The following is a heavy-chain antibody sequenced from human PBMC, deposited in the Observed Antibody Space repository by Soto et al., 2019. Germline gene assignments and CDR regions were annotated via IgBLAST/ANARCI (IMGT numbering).Heavy chain of an antibody. CDR1: GGSISSSSYY. CDR3: ASHVLRYFDWLRSNWFDP. Sequence: PSETLSLTCTVSGGSISSSSYYWGWIRQPPGKGLEWIGSIYYSGSTYYNPSLKSRVTISVDTSKNQFSLKLSSVTAADTAVYYCASHVLRYFDWLRSNWFDPWGQRTLVTVSS. D-gene: IGHD3-9*01. J-gene: IGHJ5*02. CDR2: IYYSGST. V-gene: IGHV4-39*01.